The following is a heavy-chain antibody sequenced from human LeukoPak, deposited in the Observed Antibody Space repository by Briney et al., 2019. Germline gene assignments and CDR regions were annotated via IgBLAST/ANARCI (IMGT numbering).Heavy chain of an antibody. Sequence: ASVKVSCKASGYTFTGYYMHWVRQAPGQGLEWMGRINPNSGGTNYAQKFQGRVTMTRDTSISTDYMELSRLRSDDTAVYYCARDSPARGSDAFDIWGQGTMVTVSS. CDR3: ARDSPARGSDAFDI. D-gene: IGHD3-10*01. CDR2: INPNSGGT. V-gene: IGHV1-2*06. J-gene: IGHJ3*02. CDR1: GYTFTGYY.